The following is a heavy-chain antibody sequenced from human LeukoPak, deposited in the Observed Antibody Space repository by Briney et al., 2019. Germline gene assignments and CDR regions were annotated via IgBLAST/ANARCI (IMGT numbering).Heavy chain of an antibody. CDR3: ARNAGDF. D-gene: IGHD2-8*01. Sequence: SETLSLTCTVSGGSINTRSYYWGWIRQPPGKGLEWIGRIYSGGSTNYSPSLKSRVTMSVDTSKNQFSLRLNSVTAADTAVYYCARNAGDFWGRGTLVTVSS. V-gene: IGHV4-39*07. CDR1: GGSINTRSYY. CDR2: IYSGGST. J-gene: IGHJ4*02.